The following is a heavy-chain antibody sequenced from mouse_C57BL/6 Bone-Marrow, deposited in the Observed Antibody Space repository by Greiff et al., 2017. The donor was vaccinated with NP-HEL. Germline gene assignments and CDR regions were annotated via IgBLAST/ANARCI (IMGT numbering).Heavy chain of an antibody. CDR2: INPNNGGT. V-gene: IGHV1-18*01. D-gene: IGHD3-2*02. Sequence: DVQLQESGPELVKPGASVKIPCKASGYTFTDYNMDWVKQSHGKSLEWIGDINPNNGGTIYNQKFKGKATLTVDKSSSTAYMELRSLTSEDTAVYYCARGQLRPYYFDYWGQGTTLTVSS. CDR3: ARGQLRPYYFDY. J-gene: IGHJ2*01. CDR1: GYTFTDYN.